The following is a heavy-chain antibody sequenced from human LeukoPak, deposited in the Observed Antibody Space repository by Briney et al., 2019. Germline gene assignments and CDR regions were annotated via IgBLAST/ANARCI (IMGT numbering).Heavy chain of an antibody. J-gene: IGHJ6*03. V-gene: IGHV1-18*01. CDR2: ISAYNGNT. CDR3: ARGRDGGNGYYYYYYMDV. Sequence: ASVKVSCKASGYTFTSYGISWVRQAPGQGLEWMGWISAYNGNTNYAQKLQGRVTMTTDTSTSTAYMELRSLRSDDTAVYYCARGRDGGNGYYYYYYMDVWGKGTTVTVS. CDR1: GYTFTSYG. D-gene: IGHD4-23*01.